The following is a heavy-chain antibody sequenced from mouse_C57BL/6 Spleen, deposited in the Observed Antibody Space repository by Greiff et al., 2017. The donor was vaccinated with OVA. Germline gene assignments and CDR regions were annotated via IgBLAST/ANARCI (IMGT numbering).Heavy chain of an antibody. CDR3: ALYYYGTYYFDY. CDR1: GYSITSGYY. CDR2: ISYDGSN. Sequence: ESGPGLVKPSQSLSLTCSVTGYSITSGYYWNWIRQFPGNKLEWMGYISYDGSNNYNPSLKNRISITRDTSKNQFFLKLNSVTTEDTATYYCALYYYGTYYFDYWGQGTTLTVSS. V-gene: IGHV3-6*01. J-gene: IGHJ2*01. D-gene: IGHD1-1*01.